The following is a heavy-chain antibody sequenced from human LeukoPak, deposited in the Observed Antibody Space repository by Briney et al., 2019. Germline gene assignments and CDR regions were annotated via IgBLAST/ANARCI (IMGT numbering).Heavy chain of an antibody. CDR2: IKQDGSEK. J-gene: IGHJ6*03. V-gene: IGHV3-7*01. Sequence: GGSLRLSCAGTGFTFSNPWMSWVRQAPGKGLEWVANIKQDGSEKYYVDSVKGRFTISRDNAKNSLYLQMNSLRAEDTAVYYCAKGVKVPLLRYFSYYMDVWGKGTTVTISS. D-gene: IGHD3-9*01. CDR3: AKGVKVPLLRYFSYYMDV. CDR1: GFTFSNPW.